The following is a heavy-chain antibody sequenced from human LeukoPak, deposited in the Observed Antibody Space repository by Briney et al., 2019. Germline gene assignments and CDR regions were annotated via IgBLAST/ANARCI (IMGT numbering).Heavy chain of an antibody. CDR2: IYSSGST. D-gene: IGHD3-22*01. Sequence: PSETLSLTCSVSGASISSGSNYWGWIRQPPGKTLEWIGSIYSSGSTDYNPSLKSRVTISVDTSKNQFSLRLSSVTAADTAVYYCARDNDSSGYYSGDYYFYYYMDVWGKGTTVTVSS. J-gene: IGHJ6*03. CDR3: ARDNDSSGYYSGDYYFYYYMDV. CDR1: GASISSGSNY. V-gene: IGHV4-39*07.